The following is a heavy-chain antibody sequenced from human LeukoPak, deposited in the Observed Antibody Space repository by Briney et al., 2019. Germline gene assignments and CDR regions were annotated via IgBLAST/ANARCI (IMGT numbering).Heavy chain of an antibody. Sequence: SETLSLTCAVYGGSFSGYYWSWIRQPPGKGLEWIGEINHSGSTNYNPSLKSRVTISVDTSKNQFSLKLSSVTAADTAVYYCARVDYYDSSGYYPPSYYFDYWGQGTLVTVSS. CDR2: INHSGST. J-gene: IGHJ4*02. CDR3: ARVDYYDSSGYYPPSYYFDY. V-gene: IGHV4-34*01. D-gene: IGHD3-22*01. CDR1: GGSFSGYY.